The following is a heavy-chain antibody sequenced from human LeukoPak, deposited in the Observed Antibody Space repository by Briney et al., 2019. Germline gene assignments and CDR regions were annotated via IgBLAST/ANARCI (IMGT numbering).Heavy chain of an antibody. V-gene: IGHV4-39*01. CDR3: ARLGAGPTYYDFWSGYSSFYFDY. Sequence: SETLSLTCTVSGGSTSSSNYYWGWIRQPPGKGLEWIGGIHYSGNTYYNPSLKSRVTISIDTSKNQFSLKLSSVTAADTAVYYCARLGAGPTYYDFWSGYSSFYFDYWGQGTLVTVSS. D-gene: IGHD3-3*01. CDR1: GGSTSSSNYY. CDR2: IHYSGNT. J-gene: IGHJ4*02.